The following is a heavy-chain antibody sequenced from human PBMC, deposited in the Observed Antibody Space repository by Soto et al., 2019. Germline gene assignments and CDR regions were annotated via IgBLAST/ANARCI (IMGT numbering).Heavy chain of an antibody. D-gene: IGHD6-19*01. CDR1: GFTFSSYA. V-gene: IGHV3-23*01. Sequence: EVQLLESGGGLVQPGGSLRLSCAASGFTFSSYAMTWVRQAPGKGLEWVSAITGSGVSTYHAESVKGRFTISRDNSANTLYLQMNGLSAEDTAVYYCAKDAKTTSGWFLDSWGPGTLVTVSS. CDR2: ITGSGVST. J-gene: IGHJ4*02. CDR3: AKDAKTTSGWFLDS.